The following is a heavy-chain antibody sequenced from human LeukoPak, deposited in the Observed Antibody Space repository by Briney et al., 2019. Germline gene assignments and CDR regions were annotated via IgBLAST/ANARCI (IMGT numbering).Heavy chain of an antibody. CDR3: AGGTIVGPVPFEY. CDR2: IYYSGST. V-gene: IGHV4-59*01. Sequence: PSETLSLTCTVSGNSISSYYWSWIRQPPGKGLEWIGYIYYSGSTNNNPSLKSRVTISVDTSKNQFSLKLSSVTAADTAVYHCAGGTIVGPVPFEYWGQGTLVTVSS. J-gene: IGHJ4*02. CDR1: GNSISSYY. D-gene: IGHD1-26*01.